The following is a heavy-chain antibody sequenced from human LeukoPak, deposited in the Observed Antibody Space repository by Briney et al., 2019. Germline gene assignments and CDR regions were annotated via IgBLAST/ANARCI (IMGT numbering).Heavy chain of an antibody. CDR2: IDTTSTYI. CDR1: GFTFSSYA. J-gene: IGHJ4*02. Sequence: PGGSLRLSCAASGFTFSSYAMSWVRQAPGKGLEWVASIDTTSTYIFYADSVRGRFTISRDHARSSLSLQMHSLTADDTAVYYRARSRRDSAWYIDDYWGQGTLVTVSS. V-gene: IGHV3-21*01. D-gene: IGHD6-13*01. CDR3: ARSRRDSAWYIDDY.